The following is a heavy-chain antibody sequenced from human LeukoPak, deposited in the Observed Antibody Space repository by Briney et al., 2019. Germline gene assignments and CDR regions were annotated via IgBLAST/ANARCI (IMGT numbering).Heavy chain of an antibody. CDR2: INPSGGST. CDR3: ARVSQYYATGSPVGDY. V-gene: IGHV1-46*01. CDR1: GYTFTTYF. D-gene: IGHD3-10*01. J-gene: IGHJ4*02. Sequence: GASVKVSCKASGYTFTTYFIHWMRQAPGQGLEWMGIINPSGGSTSYAQKFQGRITMTRDTSTSTVYMELSSLRSEDTAVYYCARVSQYYATGSPVGDYWGQGTLVTVSS.